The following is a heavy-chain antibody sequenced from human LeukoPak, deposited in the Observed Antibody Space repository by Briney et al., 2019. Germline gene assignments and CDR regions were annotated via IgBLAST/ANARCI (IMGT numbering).Heavy chain of an antibody. V-gene: IGHV3-48*02. J-gene: IGHJ4*02. Sequence: PGGSLRPSCAASGFTFSDYSMNWVRQAPGNRLDWVSYISSSNTTIYYPAPVKGRFTISRENAKKSMYLQMNSLRDEDTAVYYCARRYGYFDYWGQGTLVTVSS. CDR2: ISSSNTTI. D-gene: IGHD3-10*01. CDR3: ARRYGYFDY. CDR1: GFTFSDYS.